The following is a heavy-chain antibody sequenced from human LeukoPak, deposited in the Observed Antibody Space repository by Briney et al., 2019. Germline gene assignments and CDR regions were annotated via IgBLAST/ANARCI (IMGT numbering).Heavy chain of an antibody. CDR1: GYTLTELS. V-gene: IGHV1-2*06. D-gene: IGHD3-22*01. Sequence: ASVKVSCKVSGYTLTELSMHWVRQAPGQGLEWMGRMNPNSGGTNYAQKFQGRVTMTRDTSINTAYMDLSRLRSDDTAVYYCARGRNSVYYFNVVAPSYFDYWGQGTLVTVSS. J-gene: IGHJ4*02. CDR3: ARGRNSVYYFNVVAPSYFDY. CDR2: MNPNSGGT.